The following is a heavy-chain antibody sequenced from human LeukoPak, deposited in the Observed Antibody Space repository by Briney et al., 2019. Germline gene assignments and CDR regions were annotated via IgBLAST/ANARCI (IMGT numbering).Heavy chain of an antibody. CDR1: GRSFSGYY. CDR3: ARGSLIVKGSDKGSFDY. Sequence: SETLSLTCAVYGRSFSGYYWSWIRQPPGKGLEWIGEINHSGSTNYNPSLKSRVTISVDTSKNQFSLKLSSVTAADTAVYYCARGSLIVKGSDKGSFDYWGQGTLVTVSS. V-gene: IGHV4-34*01. CDR2: INHSGST. J-gene: IGHJ4*02. D-gene: IGHD3-22*01.